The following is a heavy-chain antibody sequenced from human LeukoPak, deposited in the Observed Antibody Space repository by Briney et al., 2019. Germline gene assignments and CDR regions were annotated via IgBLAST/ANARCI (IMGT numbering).Heavy chain of an antibody. CDR3: ARDLTTATTSSVYWYFDL. Sequence: SQTLSLTCTVSGGSISSGSYYWSWIRQPAGKGLEWIGRIYTSGSTNYNPSLKSRVTISVDTSKNQFSLKLSSVTAADTAVYYCARDLTTATTSSVYWYFDLWGRGTLVTVSS. CDR2: IYTSGST. CDR1: GGSISSGSYY. J-gene: IGHJ2*01. V-gene: IGHV4-61*02. D-gene: IGHD4-17*01.